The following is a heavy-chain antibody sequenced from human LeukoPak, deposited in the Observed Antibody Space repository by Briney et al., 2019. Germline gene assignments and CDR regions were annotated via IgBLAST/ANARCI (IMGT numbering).Heavy chain of an antibody. CDR2: IYSGGST. CDR1: GFTVSSNY. J-gene: IGHJ4*02. Sequence: HPGGSLRLSCEASGFTVSSNYMSWVRQAPGKGLEWVSVIYSGGSTYYADSVKGRFTISRHNYRNELYLQMNSLRADDTAVYYCARDLGFGDNNWGQGTLVTVSS. CDR3: ARDLGFGDNN. V-gene: IGHV3-53*01. D-gene: IGHD3-10*01.